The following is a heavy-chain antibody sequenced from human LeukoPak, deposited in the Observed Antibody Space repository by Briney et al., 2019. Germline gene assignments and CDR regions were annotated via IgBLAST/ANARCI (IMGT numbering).Heavy chain of an antibody. V-gene: IGHV1-2*06. Sequence: ASVKVSCKASGYTFTGYYMHWVRQAPGQGLEWMGQINPNSGGTNYAQKFQGRVTMTRDTSISTAYMELSRLRSDDTAVYYCARVGSSSWYGGYWGQGTLVTVSS. CDR3: ARVGSSSWYGGY. CDR1: GYTFTGYY. CDR2: INPNSGGT. D-gene: IGHD6-13*01. J-gene: IGHJ4*02.